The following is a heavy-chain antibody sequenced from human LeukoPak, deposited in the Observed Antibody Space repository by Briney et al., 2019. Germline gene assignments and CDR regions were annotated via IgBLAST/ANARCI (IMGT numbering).Heavy chain of an antibody. CDR3: ATYSGPDKWDASDM. Sequence: KSGGSLRLSCAASGFTFSSYAMTWVRQAPGKGLEWVATIRVDGSTEYPVDSMKGRFTISRDNAKNSLHLQMNSLRAEDTAVYYCATYSGPDKWDASDMWGQGTLVTVSS. V-gene: IGHV3-7*01. CDR2: IRVDGSTE. J-gene: IGHJ3*02. D-gene: IGHD1-26*01. CDR1: GFTFSSYA.